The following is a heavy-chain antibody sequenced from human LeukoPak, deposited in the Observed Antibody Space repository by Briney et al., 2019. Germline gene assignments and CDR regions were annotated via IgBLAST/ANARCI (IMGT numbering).Heavy chain of an antibody. V-gene: IGHV1-8*03. CDR3: AREVYYDSSGYYN. D-gene: IGHD3-22*01. CDR1: GYTFTSYD. J-gene: IGHJ4*01. CDR2: MNPNNGNT. Sequence: GASVKVSCKASGYTFTSYDINWVRQAPGQGLEWMGWMNPNNGNTGYAQKFQGRVTITRNASISTAYMELSSLRSEDTAVYYCAREVYYDSSGYYNWGHGTLVTVSS.